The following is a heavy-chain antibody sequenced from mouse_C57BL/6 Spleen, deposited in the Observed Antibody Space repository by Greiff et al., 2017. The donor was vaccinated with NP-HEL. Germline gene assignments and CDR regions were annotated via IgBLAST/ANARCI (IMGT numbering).Heavy chain of an antibody. CDR1: GYTFTDYN. J-gene: IGHJ4*01. D-gene: IGHD3-3*01. CDR3: ARRSGTGYAMDY. V-gene: IGHV1-18*01. CDR2: INTNNGGS. Sequence: EVQLLESGPELVKPGASVKIPCKASGYTFTDYNMDWVRQSHGKSLEWIGDINTNNGGSIYNQKFKGKATLTVDKSSSTAYMELRSLTSEDTAVYYCARRSGTGYAMDYWGQGTSVTVSS.